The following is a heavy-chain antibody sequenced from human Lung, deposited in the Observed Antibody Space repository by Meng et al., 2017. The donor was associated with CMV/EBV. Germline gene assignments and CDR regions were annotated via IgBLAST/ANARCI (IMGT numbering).Heavy chain of an antibody. CDR3: VREDYGDYFFDT. V-gene: IGHV3-11*01. J-gene: IGHJ4*02. CDR1: GFTVSGYY. Sequence: SXAASGFTVSGYYVSWIRQAPGKGLEWLSYISSSGNTIHYADSVKGRFIISRDTPKNSVSLQMNGLRAEDTAVYYCVREDYGDYFFDTWGQGTXVTVAS. D-gene: IGHD4-17*01. CDR2: ISSSGNTI.